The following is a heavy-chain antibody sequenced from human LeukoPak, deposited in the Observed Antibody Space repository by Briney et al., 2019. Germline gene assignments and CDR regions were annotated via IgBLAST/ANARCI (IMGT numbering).Heavy chain of an antibody. CDR2: IYSGGST. J-gene: IGHJ3*02. CDR1: GFTVSSNY. D-gene: IGHD1-26*01. V-gene: IGHV3-66*01. Sequence: GGSLRLSCAASGFTVSSNYMSWVRQAPGKGLEWVSVIYSGGSTYYADSVKGRFTISRDNSKNTLYLQINSLRAEDTAVYYCARAELTQTRYWRHHDAFDIWGQGTMVTVSS. CDR3: ARAELTQTRYWRHHDAFDI.